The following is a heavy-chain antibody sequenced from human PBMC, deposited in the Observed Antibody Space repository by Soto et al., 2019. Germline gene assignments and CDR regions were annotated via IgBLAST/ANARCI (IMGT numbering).Heavy chain of an antibody. CDR1: GGTFSSYA. D-gene: IGHD6-19*01. V-gene: IGHV1-69*13. Sequence: SVKVSCKASGGTFSSYAISWVRQAPGQGLEWMGGIISIFGTANYAQKFQGRVTITADESTSTAYMELSSLRSEDTAVYYCARLAVAGTYWFDPWGQGTLVTVSS. CDR3: ARLAVAGTYWFDP. J-gene: IGHJ5*02. CDR2: IISIFGTA.